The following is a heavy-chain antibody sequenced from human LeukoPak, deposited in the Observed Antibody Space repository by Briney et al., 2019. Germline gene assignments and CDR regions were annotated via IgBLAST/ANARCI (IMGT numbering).Heavy chain of an antibody. D-gene: IGHD3-10*01. CDR3: AKGAMVRGFDP. Sequence: GGSLRLSCAASGFTFSGFGMHWVRQAPGKGLEWVALGRFTVSRDNSNNTLYLQMNSLRAEDTAVYYCAKGAMVRGFDPWGQGTLVTVSS. CDR1: GFTFSGFG. J-gene: IGHJ5*02. V-gene: IGHV3-30*02.